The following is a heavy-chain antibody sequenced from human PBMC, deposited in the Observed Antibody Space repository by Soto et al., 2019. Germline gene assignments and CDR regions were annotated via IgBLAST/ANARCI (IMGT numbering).Heavy chain of an antibody. CDR1: GGSISSGGYY. J-gene: IGHJ6*02. Sequence: SATLSLTCTVSGGSISSGGYYWSWIRQHPGKGLEWIGYIYYSGSTYYNPSLKSRVTISVDTSKNQFSLKLSSVTAADTAVYYCARVCRANTHHGMHSRGQAITITVS. CDR3: ARVCRANTHHGMHS. D-gene: IGHD2-15*01. V-gene: IGHV4-31*03. CDR2: IYYSGST.